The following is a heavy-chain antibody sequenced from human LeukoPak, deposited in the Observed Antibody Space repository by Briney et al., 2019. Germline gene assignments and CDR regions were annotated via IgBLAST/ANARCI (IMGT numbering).Heavy chain of an antibody. V-gene: IGHV3-7*01. CDR1: GFTFTSYW. CDR2: VRQDGSDK. Sequence: GGSLRLSCAASGFTFTSYWMSWVRQAPGKGLEWVANVRQDGSDKYYVDSVKGRFTISRDNAKNSLYLQMNSLRAEDTAVYYCARVGYNYDLGNAFDIWGQGTVVTVSS. D-gene: IGHD1-20*01. J-gene: IGHJ3*02. CDR3: ARVGYNYDLGNAFDI.